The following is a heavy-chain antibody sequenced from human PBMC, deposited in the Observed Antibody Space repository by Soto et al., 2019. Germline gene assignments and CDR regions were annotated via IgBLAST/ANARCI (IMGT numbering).Heavy chain of an antibody. V-gene: IGHV4-59*01. CDR2: IYYRGST. Sequence: QVQLQESGPGLVKPSETLSLTCTVSGGSISSYYWSWIRQPPGKGLELIGYIYYRGSTNYNPSLKSRVTISVDTSKNQFSLKLSSVTAADTAMYYCARFNWYFDLWGRGTLVTVSS. CDR3: ARFNWYFDL. CDR1: GGSISSYY. J-gene: IGHJ2*01.